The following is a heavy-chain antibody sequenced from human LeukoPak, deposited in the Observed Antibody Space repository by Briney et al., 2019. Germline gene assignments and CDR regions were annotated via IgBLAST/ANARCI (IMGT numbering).Heavy chain of an antibody. CDR2: INPNSGGT. V-gene: IGHV1-2*02. Sequence: ASVKVSCKASGYTFTSYYMHWVRQAPGQGLEWMGWINPNSGGTNYAQKFQGRVTMTRDTSISTAYMELSRLRSDDTAVYYCARGSPNYYDSSGYYLGYWGQGTLVTVSS. CDR1: GYTFTSYY. CDR3: ARGSPNYYDSSGYYLGY. D-gene: IGHD3-22*01. J-gene: IGHJ4*02.